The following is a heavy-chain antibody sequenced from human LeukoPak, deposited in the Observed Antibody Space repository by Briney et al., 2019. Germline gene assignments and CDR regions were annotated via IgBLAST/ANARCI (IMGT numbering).Heavy chain of an antibody. CDR1: GYTFTGYY. V-gene: IGHV1-2*02. CDR3: ARDWGIAAAAGEFDP. D-gene: IGHD6-13*01. J-gene: IGHJ5*02. Sequence: ASVKVSCKASGYTFTGYYMHWVRQAPGQGLEWMGWINPNSGGTNYAQKFQGRVTMTRDTSISTAYMELSRLRSDDTAVYYCARDWGIAAAAGEFDPWGQGTLVTVSS. CDR2: INPNSGGT.